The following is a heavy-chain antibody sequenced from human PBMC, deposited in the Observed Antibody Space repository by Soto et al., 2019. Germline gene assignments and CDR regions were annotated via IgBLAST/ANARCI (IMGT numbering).Heavy chain of an antibody. Sequence: QVQLVESGGGVVQPGTSLRLSCAASGFTFSSFGIHWVRQAPGKRLEWVAVISYDGIDKNYGDSVKGRFTISRENSKNMVYLQMNSLRIEDTAVYHCAKDLREMATIRHDYWGQGVLVAVSS. CDR3: AKDLREMATIRHDY. CDR1: GFTFSSFG. D-gene: IGHD5-12*01. V-gene: IGHV3-30*18. J-gene: IGHJ4*02. CDR2: ISYDGIDK.